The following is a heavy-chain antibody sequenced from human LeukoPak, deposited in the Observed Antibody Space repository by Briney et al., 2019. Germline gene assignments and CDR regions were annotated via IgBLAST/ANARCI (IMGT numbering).Heavy chain of an antibody. CDR1: GYTFTSYA. D-gene: IGHD2-2*01. CDR3: AGGDCSSTSCYVGGWFDP. CDR2: INAGNGNT. V-gene: IGHV1-3*01. J-gene: IGHJ5*02. Sequence: ASVKVSCKASGYTFTSYAVHRVRQAPGQRLEWMGWINAGNGNTKYSQKFQGRVTITRDTSASTAYMELSSLRSEDTAVYYCAGGDCSSTSCYVGGWFDPWGQGTLVTVSS.